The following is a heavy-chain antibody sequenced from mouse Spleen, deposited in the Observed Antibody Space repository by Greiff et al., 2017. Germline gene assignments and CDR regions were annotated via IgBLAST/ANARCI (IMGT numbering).Heavy chain of an antibody. CDR3: AIVYYGNSWFAY. V-gene: IGHV1-74*01. D-gene: IGHD2-1*01. CDR2: FHPSDSDT. CDR1: GYTFTSYW. J-gene: IGHJ3*01. Sequence: QVQLQQPGAELVKPGASVKVSCKASGYTFTSYWMHWVKQRPGQGLEWIGRFHPSDSDTNYNQKFKGKATLTVDKSSSTAYMQLSSLTSEDSAVYYCAIVYYGNSWFAYWGQGTLVTVSA.